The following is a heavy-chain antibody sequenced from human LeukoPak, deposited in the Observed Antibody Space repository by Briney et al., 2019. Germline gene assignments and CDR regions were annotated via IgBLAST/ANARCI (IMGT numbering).Heavy chain of an antibody. CDR1: GYTFTSYA. CDR3: ARERHDYGDSRWFDP. D-gene: IGHD4-17*01. J-gene: IGHJ5*02. V-gene: IGHV7-4-1*02. Sequence: GASVTVSCKASGYTFTSYAMNWVRQAPGQGLEWMGWINTNTGNPTYAQGFTGRFVFSLDTSVSTAYLQISSLKAEDTAVYYCARERHDYGDSRWFDPWGQGTLVTVSS. CDR2: INTNTGNP.